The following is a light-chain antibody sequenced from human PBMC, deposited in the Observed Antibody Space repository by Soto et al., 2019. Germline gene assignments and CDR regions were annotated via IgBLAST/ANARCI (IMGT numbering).Light chain of an antibody. CDR2: AAS. J-gene: IGKJ1*01. Sequence: DIQIAQSPSSLSASVGDRGTSSCRESQTVTTYLNWYQQKPGEAPKILIYAASTLQTGVPSRFSGSGSGTDFTLTITGLKPEDFATYFCQHYSAFSVTFGQGTKVDIK. V-gene: IGKV1-39*01. CDR3: QHYSAFSVT. CDR1: QTVTTY.